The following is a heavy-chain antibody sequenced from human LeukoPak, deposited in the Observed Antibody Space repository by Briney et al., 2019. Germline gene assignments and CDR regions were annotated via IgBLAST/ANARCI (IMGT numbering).Heavy chain of an antibody. V-gene: IGHV4-39*07. CDR1: GGSISTYY. D-gene: IGHD6-13*01. Sequence: SETLSLTCTVSGGSISTYYWGWTRQPPGKGLEWVGSIFYLGSTYYNPSLKSRVTLSLDTSKNQFSLNLSSVTAADTAVYYCARDPGTRTEDWYFDLWGRGTLVTVSS. CDR2: IFYLGST. J-gene: IGHJ2*01. CDR3: ARDPGTRTEDWYFDL.